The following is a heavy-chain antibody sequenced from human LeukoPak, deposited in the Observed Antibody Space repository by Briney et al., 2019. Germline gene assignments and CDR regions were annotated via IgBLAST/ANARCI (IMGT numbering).Heavy chain of an antibody. J-gene: IGHJ4*02. V-gene: IGHV4-59*08. CDR2: IYYSGST. D-gene: IGHD3-16*01. CDR1: GGSISSYY. CDR3: ASLLIGRGIDY. Sequence: SETLSLTCTVSGGSISSYYWSWIRQPPGKGLEWIGYIYYSGSTNYNPSLKSRVTISVDTSKNQFSLKLSSVTAADTAVYYCASLLIGRGIDYWGQGTLVTVSS.